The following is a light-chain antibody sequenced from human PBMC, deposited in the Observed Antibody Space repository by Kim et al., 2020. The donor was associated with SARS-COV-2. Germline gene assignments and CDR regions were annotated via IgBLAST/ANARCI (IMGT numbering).Light chain of an antibody. CDR3: LQHNTYPIT. Sequence: ASVGDRVTITCRASQDMRNDVGWYQQSRGRAPKRLIYGASSLQRGGPSRFSGSGSGTEFTLTISSLQPEDFATYFCLQHNTYPITFGQGTRLEIK. J-gene: IGKJ5*01. CDR1: QDMRND. CDR2: GAS. V-gene: IGKV1-17*01.